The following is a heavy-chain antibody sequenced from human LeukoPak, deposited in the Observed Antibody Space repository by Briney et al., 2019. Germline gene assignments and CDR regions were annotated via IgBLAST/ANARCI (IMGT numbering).Heavy chain of an antibody. J-gene: IGHJ4*02. CDR2: INPSGGST. D-gene: IGHD4-17*01. CDR3: ARDDHMNTVTTPSITLGY. V-gene: IGHV1-46*01. Sequence: ASVKLSCKASGYTFTSYYMRWVRHAPGQGLEWMGIINPSGGSTSYAQKFQGRVTMTRDTSTSTVYMELSSLSSEDTAVYYCARDDHMNTVTTPSITLGYWGQGTLVTVSS. CDR1: GYTFTSYY.